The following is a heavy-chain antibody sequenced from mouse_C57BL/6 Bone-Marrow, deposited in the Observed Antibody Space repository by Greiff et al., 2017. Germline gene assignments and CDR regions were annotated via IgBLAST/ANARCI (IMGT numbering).Heavy chain of an antibody. CDR2: INPNTGGP. D-gene: IGHD2-5*01. CDR3: ARYRNYCDCARYY. V-gene: IGHV1-53*01. J-gene: IGHJ4*01. Sequence: QVQLLHPGAELVKPGASVKLSCKASGYTFTDYWMHWVKQRPGQGLEWIGNINPNTGGPTYNEKFKSKATLTVDKSSSTAYMQLSSLTSEDSAVYYSARYRNYCDCARYYWGQGTSVTVS. CDR1: GYTFTDYW.